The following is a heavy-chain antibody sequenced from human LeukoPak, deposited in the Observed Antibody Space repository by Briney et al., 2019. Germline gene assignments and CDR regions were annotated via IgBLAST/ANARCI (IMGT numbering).Heavy chain of an antibody. J-gene: IGHJ4*02. CDR2: INPNSGGT. Sequence: ASAEVSCKASGYTFTAYYMHWRPQAPGQGREWMGWINPNSGGTNFAQKFQGRVTMTSDTSISTAYMELSSLRADDTAIYYCARAKVLVPDHWGQGTLVTVSS. V-gene: IGHV1-2*02. CDR1: GYTFTAYY. CDR3: ARAKVLVPDH.